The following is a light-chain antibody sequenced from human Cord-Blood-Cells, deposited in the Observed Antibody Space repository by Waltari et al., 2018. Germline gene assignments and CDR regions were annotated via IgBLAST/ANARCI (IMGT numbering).Light chain of an antibody. J-gene: IGLJ3*02. V-gene: IGLV2-23*01. CDR2: EGS. CDR3: CSYAGSSTWV. CDR1: SSAVGSYNL. Sequence: QSALTQPASVSGSPGQSITISCTGTSSAVGSYNLVSWYQQPPGKAPKLRIYEGSKRPSGVSNRFSGSKSGNTASLTISGLQAEDEADYYCCSYAGSSTWVFGGGTKLTVL.